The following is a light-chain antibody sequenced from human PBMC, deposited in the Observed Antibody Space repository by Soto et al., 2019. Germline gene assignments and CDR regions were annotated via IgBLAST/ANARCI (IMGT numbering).Light chain of an antibody. CDR2: DVN. J-gene: IGLJ1*01. CDR1: SSDVGGYNY. Sequence: QSVLTQPRSVSGSAGESVTISCTGTSSDVGGYNYVSWYQQHPGKAPKLMIYDVNKRPSGVPDRFSGSKSGNTASLTITGLQAEDEADYYCCSYAGSPYVFGTGTKVTVL. V-gene: IGLV2-11*01. CDR3: CSYAGSPYV.